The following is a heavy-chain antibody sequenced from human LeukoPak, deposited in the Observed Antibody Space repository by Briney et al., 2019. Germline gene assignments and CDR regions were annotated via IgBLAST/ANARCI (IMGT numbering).Heavy chain of an antibody. CDR1: GYTFSSYD. J-gene: IGHJ6*03. CDR2: MNPNSSNT. Sequence: GASVKVSCKASGYTFSSYDINWVRRATGQGLEWMGWMNPNSSNTGYAQKFQGRVTMTRNTSISTAYMELSSLRSEDTAVYYCAREVPDSGWATYHYYYMDVWGKGTTVTISS. CDR3: AREVPDSGWATYHYYYMDV. V-gene: IGHV1-8*01. D-gene: IGHD6-19*01.